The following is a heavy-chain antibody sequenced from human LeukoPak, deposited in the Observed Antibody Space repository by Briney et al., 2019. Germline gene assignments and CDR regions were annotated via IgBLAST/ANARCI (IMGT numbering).Heavy chain of an antibody. CDR3: ARDVGSYSRNLYYFGY. V-gene: IGHV1-18*01. J-gene: IGHJ4*02. Sequence: ALVKVSCKASGYTFTSNGISRVRHPPGRGHGWMGWNSAYSNDTNYAHKFHGRVIMTTDTSTNTAYIELRILTSDDSGVYYCARDVGSYSRNLYYFGYWGQGTLVTVSS. CDR2: NSAYSNDT. D-gene: IGHD5-18*01. CDR1: GYTFTSNG.